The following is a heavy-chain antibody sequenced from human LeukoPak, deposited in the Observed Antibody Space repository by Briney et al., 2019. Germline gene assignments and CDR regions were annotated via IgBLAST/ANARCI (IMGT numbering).Heavy chain of an antibody. CDR2: ISSSSSTI. J-gene: IGHJ4*02. Sequence: PGGSLRLSCAASGFTFSSYSMNWVRQAPGMGLEWISYISSSSSTIYYADSVKGRFTISRDNAKNSLYLQMSSLRAEDTAVYYCARDRLKDIVVVVAATPDYWGQGTLVTVSS. V-gene: IGHV3-48*01. CDR1: GFTFSSYS. D-gene: IGHD2-15*01. CDR3: ARDRLKDIVVVVAATPDY.